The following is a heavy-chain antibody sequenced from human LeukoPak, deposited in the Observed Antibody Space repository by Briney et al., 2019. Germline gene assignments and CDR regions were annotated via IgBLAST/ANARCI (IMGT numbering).Heavy chain of an antibody. Sequence: SETLSLTCGASGGSIRSTNWWSWVRQPPGQGLEWIGEISLSGQTNYNPSLNGRVTMSLDESRNQLSLKLTSVTAADTAIYYCSRESGAFCPFGYWGQGTLVIVPP. D-gene: IGHD1-26*01. CDR1: GGSIRSTNW. CDR2: ISLSGQT. CDR3: SRESGAFCPFGY. J-gene: IGHJ4*02. V-gene: IGHV4/OR15-8*02.